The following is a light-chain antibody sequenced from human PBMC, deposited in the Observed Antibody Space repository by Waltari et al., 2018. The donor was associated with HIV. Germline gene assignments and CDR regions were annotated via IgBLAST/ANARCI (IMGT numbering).Light chain of an antibody. J-gene: IGKJ1*01. Sequence: DIQLTQSPATVSASVGDRGNITCRASQSINRWLAWYQQKPGKAPKLLIYQASNLESGVPSRFSGSGSETEFTLTISSLQPDDFATYYCQQNHIYWTFGQGTKVEMK. CDR2: QAS. CDR3: QQNHIYWT. V-gene: IGKV1-5*03. CDR1: QSINRW.